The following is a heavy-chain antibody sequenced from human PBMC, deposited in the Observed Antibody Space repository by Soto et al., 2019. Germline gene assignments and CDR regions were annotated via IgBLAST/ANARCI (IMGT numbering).Heavy chain of an antibody. CDR2: ISYDGSNK. Sequence: QVPLVESGGGVVQPGRSLRLSCAASGFTFSSYGMHWVRQAPGKGLEWVAVISYDGSNKYYADSVKGRFTISRDNYKNWLYLQMNSRRAEETAVYYCAKDTIMIVGGYNWFDPWGQGTLVTVSS. CDR1: GFTFSSYG. J-gene: IGHJ5*02. V-gene: IGHV3-30*18. D-gene: IGHD3-22*01. CDR3: AKDTIMIVGGYNWFDP.